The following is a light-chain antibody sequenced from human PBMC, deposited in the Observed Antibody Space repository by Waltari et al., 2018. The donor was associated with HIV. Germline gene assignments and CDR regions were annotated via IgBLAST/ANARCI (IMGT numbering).Light chain of an antibody. J-gene: IGKJ2*01. Sequence: DIQMTQSPSSLSASVGDRVTITCRASQSIITYVNRYQQKPGKAPKLLIDAGSTLQSGVPSRFSGSGSGTDFTLTISSLQPEDFATYYCQQTFTTPPYTFGQGTTLEIK. V-gene: IGKV1-39*01. CDR2: AGS. CDR1: QSIITY. CDR3: QQTFTTPPYT.